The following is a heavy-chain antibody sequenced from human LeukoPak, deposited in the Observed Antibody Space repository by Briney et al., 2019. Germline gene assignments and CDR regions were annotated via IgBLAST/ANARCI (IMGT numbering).Heavy chain of an antibody. J-gene: IGHJ5*02. D-gene: IGHD2/OR15-2a*01. CDR2: IYSGGST. CDR1: GFTVSSNY. CDR3: TRDVFFRAHNWFDP. Sequence: GGSLRLSCAASGFTVSSNYMSWVRQAPGKGLEWVSVIYSGGSTYYADSVKGRFTISRDISKNTLYLQMHSLRAEDTAVYYCTRDVFFRAHNWFDPWGQGTLVTVSS. V-gene: IGHV3-66*01.